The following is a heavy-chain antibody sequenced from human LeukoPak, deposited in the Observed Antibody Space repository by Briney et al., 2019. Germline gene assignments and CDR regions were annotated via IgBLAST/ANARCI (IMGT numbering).Heavy chain of an antibody. J-gene: IGHJ4*02. CDR3: ARYNPPNYGSGRGLDY. Sequence: SETLSLTCTVSGGSISSGGYYWSWIRQPPGKGLEGSGYIYYSGSTYYNPSLKSRVTISVDTSKNQFSLKLSSVTAADTAVYYCARYNPPNYGSGRGLDYWGQGTLVTVSS. CDR2: IYYSGST. D-gene: IGHD3-10*01. V-gene: IGHV4-30-4*01. CDR1: GGSISSGGYY.